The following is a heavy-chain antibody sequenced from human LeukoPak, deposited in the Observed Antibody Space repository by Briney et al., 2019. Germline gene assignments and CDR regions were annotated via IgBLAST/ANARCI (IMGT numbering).Heavy chain of an antibody. D-gene: IGHD6-13*01. CDR1: GESINSFY. V-gene: IGHV4-4*07. Sequence: SETLSLTCTVSGESINSFYWSWIRQPAGKGLEWIGRIYSSGSTNYSPSLKSRGTMSVDTSKNQFSLKLSSVTAADTAVYYCARDVVAAAGSFDYWGQGTQVTVSS. CDR3: ARDVVAAAGSFDY. CDR2: IYSSGST. J-gene: IGHJ4*02.